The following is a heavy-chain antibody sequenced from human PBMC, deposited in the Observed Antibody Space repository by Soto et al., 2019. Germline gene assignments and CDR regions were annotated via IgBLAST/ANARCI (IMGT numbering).Heavy chain of an antibody. CDR1: GGSISSYY. V-gene: IGHV4-59*01. CDR3: ARAGSSWSNIFYYYYGMDV. D-gene: IGHD6-13*01. Sequence: PSETLSLTCTVSGGSISSYYWSWIRQPPGKGLEWIGYIYYRGSTTYNPSLKSRVTISVDTSKNQFSLKLSSVTAADTAVYYSARAGSSWSNIFYYYYGMDVWGQGTTVTVSS. CDR2: IYYRGST. J-gene: IGHJ6*02.